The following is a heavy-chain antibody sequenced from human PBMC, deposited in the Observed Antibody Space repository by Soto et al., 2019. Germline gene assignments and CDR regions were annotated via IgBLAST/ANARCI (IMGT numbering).Heavy chain of an antibody. J-gene: IGHJ4*02. CDR3: ANVPIWCSSTSCYTEGFDY. Sequence: EVQLLDSGGGLVQPGGSLRLSCTASGFTFSDYAMSWVRQPPGKGLEWVSVISAGGSTYYADSVKGRFTVSRANSKNTLYLQMNSLRAEATAVYYCANVPIWCSSTSCYTEGFDYWGQGTLVTVSS. V-gene: IGHV3-23*01. D-gene: IGHD2-2*02. CDR1: GFTFSDYA. CDR2: ISAGGST.